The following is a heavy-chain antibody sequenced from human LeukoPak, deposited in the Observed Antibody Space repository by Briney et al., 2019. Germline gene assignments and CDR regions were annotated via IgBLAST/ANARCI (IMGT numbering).Heavy chain of an antibody. CDR2: FDPEDGET. Sequence: GASVKVSCKVSGYTLTELSMHWVRQAPGKGLEWMGGFDPEDGETIYAQKFQGRVTMTEDTSTDTAYMELSSLRSEDTAVYYCATVSYGSGSYGGYGMDVWGQGTTVTVSS. CDR3: ATVSYGSGSYGGYGMDV. CDR1: GYTLTELS. D-gene: IGHD3-10*01. J-gene: IGHJ6*02. V-gene: IGHV1-24*01.